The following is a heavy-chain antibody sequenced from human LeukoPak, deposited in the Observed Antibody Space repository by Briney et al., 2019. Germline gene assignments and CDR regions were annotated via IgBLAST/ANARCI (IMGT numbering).Heavy chain of an antibody. J-gene: IGHJ3*02. CDR1: GGSFSGYY. CDR2: INHSGST. CDR3: ARLSGITMIVVLASDAFDI. V-gene: IGHV4-34*01. D-gene: IGHD3-22*01. Sequence: SETLSLTCAVYGGSFSGYYWSWIRQPPGKGLEWIGEINHSGSTNYNPSLKSRVTISVDTSKNQFSLKLSSVTAADTAVYYCARLSGITMIVVLASDAFDIWGQGTMVTVSS.